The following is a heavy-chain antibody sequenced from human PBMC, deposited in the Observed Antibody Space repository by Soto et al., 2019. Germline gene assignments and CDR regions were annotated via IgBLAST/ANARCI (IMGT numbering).Heavy chain of an antibody. D-gene: IGHD4-4*01. J-gene: IGHJ5*02. Sequence: GGSLRLSCAASGFTFSSYAMSWVRQAPGKGLEWVSAISGSGGSTYYADSVKGRFTISRDNSKNTLYLQMNSLRAEDTAVYYCAKDPPFSPVTGGYNWFDPWGQGTLVTVSS. CDR3: AKDPPFSPVTGGYNWFDP. CDR1: GFTFSSYA. V-gene: IGHV3-23*01. CDR2: ISGSGGST.